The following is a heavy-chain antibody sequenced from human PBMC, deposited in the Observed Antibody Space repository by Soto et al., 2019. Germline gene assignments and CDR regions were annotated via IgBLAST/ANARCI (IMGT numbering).Heavy chain of an antibody. CDR1: GFTFSSYA. CDR3: AKDLPSSSTSMGSGGSCYSGGDCY. J-gene: IGHJ4*02. D-gene: IGHD2-15*01. Sequence: GGSLRLSCAASGFTFSSYAMSWVRQAPGKGLEWVSAISGSGGSTYYADSVKGRFTISRDNSKNTLYLQMNSLRAEDTAVYYCAKDLPSSSTSMGSGGSCYSGGDCYWGQGTLVTVSS. CDR2: ISGSGGST. V-gene: IGHV3-23*01.